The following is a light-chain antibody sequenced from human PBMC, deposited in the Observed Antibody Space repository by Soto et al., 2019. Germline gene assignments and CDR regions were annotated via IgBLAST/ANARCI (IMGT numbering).Light chain of an antibody. Sequence: EIVLTQSPGTLSLSPGERATLSCRASQSVSSSYLAGYQQKPGQAPRLLIYGASSRATGIPDRFSGSGSETDFTHTISRLETEDLAVYYCQQYGSSPGTFGQVTNVEIK. CDR3: QQYGSSPGT. CDR1: QSVSSSY. V-gene: IGKV3-20*01. CDR2: GAS. J-gene: IGKJ1*01.